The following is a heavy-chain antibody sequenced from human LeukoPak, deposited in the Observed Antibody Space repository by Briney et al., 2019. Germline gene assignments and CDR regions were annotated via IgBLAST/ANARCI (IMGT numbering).Heavy chain of an antibody. CDR2: ISAYNGNT. CDR3: ARSGARNAYYYYYMDV. Sequence: ASVKVSCKASGYTFTSYGISWVRQAPGQGLEWKGWISAYNGNTNYAQKLQGRVTMTTDTSTSTAYMELRSLRSDDTAVYYCARSGARNAYYYYYMDVWGKGTTVTVSS. CDR1: GYTFTSYG. V-gene: IGHV1-18*01. J-gene: IGHJ6*03. D-gene: IGHD4-11*01.